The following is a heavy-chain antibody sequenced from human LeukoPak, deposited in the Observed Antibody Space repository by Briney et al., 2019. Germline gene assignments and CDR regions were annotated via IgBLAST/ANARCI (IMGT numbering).Heavy chain of an antibody. CDR1: GGSFSGYY. CDR3: ARDHSGASYTYYYYYIDV. V-gene: IGHV4-34*01. Sequence: PSETLSLTCAVYGGSFSGYYWSWTRQPPGKGLEWIGEINHSGSTNYNPSLKSRVTISVDTSKNQFSLKLSSVTAADTAVYYCARDHSGASYTYYYYYIDVWGKGTTVTVSS. CDR2: INHSGST. D-gene: IGHD1-26*01. J-gene: IGHJ6*03.